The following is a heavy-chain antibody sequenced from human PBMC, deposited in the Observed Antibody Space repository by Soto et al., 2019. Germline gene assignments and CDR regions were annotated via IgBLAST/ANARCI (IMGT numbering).Heavy chain of an antibody. CDR3: ASSAKGGSYFDWSWFDP. CDR2: IYYSGST. J-gene: IGHJ5*02. V-gene: IGHV4-59*01. D-gene: IGHD1-26*01. Sequence: PSETLSLTCTASGGSISSYYWSWIRQPPGKGLEWIGYIYYSGSTNYNPSLKSRVTISVDTSKNQFSLKLSSVTAADTAVYYCASSAKGGSYFDWSWFDPRGKGTLVTVSS. CDR1: GGSISSYY.